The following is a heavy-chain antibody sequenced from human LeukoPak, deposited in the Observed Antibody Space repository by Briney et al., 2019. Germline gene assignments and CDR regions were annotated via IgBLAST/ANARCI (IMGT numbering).Heavy chain of an antibody. CDR1: GFTFSSYW. J-gene: IGHJ4*02. V-gene: IGHV3-7*01. D-gene: IGHD5-18*01. CDR3: ARYSYGHWGYYFDY. Sequence: SGGSLRLSRAASGFTFSSYWMSWVRQAPGKGLEWVANIKQDGSEKYYVDSVKGRFTISRDNAKNSLYLQMNSLRAEDTAVYYCARYSYGHWGYYFDYWGQGTLVTVSS. CDR2: IKQDGSEK.